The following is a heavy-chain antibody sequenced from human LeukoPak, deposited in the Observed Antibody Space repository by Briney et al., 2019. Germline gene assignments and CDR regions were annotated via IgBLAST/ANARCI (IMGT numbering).Heavy chain of an antibody. Sequence: GRSLRLSCAASGFTFSSYGMHWVRQAPGKGLEWVAVISYDGSNKYYADSVKGRFTISRDNSKNTLYLQMNSLRAEDTAVYYCASPSRGYSGYVGVYYYYGMDVWGQGTTVTVSS. J-gene: IGHJ6*02. CDR1: GFTFSSYG. V-gene: IGHV3-30*03. CDR3: ASPSRGYSGYVGVYYYYGMDV. D-gene: IGHD5-12*01. CDR2: ISYDGSNK.